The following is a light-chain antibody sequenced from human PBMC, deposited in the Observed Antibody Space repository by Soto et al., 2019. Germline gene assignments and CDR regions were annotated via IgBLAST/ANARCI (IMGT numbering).Light chain of an antibody. V-gene: IGKV1-5*03. J-gene: IGKJ1*01. CDR1: QSIDSW. CDR2: MAS. Sequence: DIQMTQSPSTLSASVGDRVTITCRASQSIDSWLVWYQQKPGKAPKLLIYMASILESGVPSRFSGSGSGTEFTLTISSLQPDDFATYYCQQYTGYSFGQGTKVEFK. CDR3: QQYTGYS.